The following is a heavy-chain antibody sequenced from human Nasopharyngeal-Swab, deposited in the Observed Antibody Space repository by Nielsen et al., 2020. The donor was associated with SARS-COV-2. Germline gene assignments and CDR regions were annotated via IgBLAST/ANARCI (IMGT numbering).Heavy chain of an antibody. CDR1: GYTFTSYD. J-gene: IGHJ6*02. Sequence: ASEKVSCKASGYTFTSYDISWVRQATGQGLEGMGWMNPNSGNTGYAQKFQGRVTMTRDTSISTAYMELSSLRSEDTAVYYCARGQGVGGFKTRNYYGMAVWGQGTTVTVSS. CDR2: MNPNSGNT. D-gene: IGHD5-24*01. CDR3: ARGQGVGGFKTRNYYGMAV. V-gene: IGHV1-8*01.